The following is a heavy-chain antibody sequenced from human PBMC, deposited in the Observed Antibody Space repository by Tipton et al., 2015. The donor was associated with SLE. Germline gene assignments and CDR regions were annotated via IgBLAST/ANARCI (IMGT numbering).Heavy chain of an antibody. Sequence: TLSLTCTVSGGSISSYYWSRIRQPPGKGLECIGYIYYSRSTNYNPSLKSRVTISVDTSKNQFSLKLSSVTAADTAVYYCARSSIAARGGFDYWGQGTLVTVSS. D-gene: IGHD6-6*01. CDR1: GGSISSYY. CDR3: ARSSIAARGGFDY. CDR2: IYYSRST. V-gene: IGHV4-59*01. J-gene: IGHJ4*02.